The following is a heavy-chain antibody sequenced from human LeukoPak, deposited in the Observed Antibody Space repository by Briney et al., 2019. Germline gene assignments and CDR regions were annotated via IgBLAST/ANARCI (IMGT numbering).Heavy chain of an antibody. CDR1: GFYFSGYS. CDR2: INTGSTYM. CDR3: ARVEATTGRNYHYYYMDV. Sequence: GGSLRLSCAASGFYFSGYSMNWVRQAPGKGLEWVSSINTGSTYMYYADSVKGRFTISRDSAKNSLHLQMYSLRAEDTAVYFCARVEATTGRNYHYYYMDVWGKGTTVTVSS. D-gene: IGHD1-1*01. V-gene: IGHV3-21*06. J-gene: IGHJ6*03.